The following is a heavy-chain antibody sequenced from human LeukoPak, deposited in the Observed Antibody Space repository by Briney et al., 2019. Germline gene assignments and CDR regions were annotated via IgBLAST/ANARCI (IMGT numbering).Heavy chain of an antibody. CDR2: INPNGGST. D-gene: IGHD3-9*01. Sequence: ASVKVSCKASGYTFTSYYLHWVRQAPGQGLEWMGIINPNGGSTRYAQKFRGRVTMTRDTSTSTVYMELSSLRSEDTAVYYCARAYYDILSGSITALDFWGQGTLVTVSS. J-gene: IGHJ4*02. CDR3: ARAYYDILSGSITALDF. CDR1: GYTFTSYY. V-gene: IGHV1-46*01.